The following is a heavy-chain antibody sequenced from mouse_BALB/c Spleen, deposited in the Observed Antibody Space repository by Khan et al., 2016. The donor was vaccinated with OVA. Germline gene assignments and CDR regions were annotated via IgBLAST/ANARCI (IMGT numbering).Heavy chain of an antibody. CDR2: ISPGSGNP. CDR3: ARSNYYGSGLYAMDY. J-gene: IGHJ4*01. D-gene: IGHD1-1*01. CDR1: GYTFTSYC. V-gene: IGHV1S41*01. Sequence: DLVKPGASVKLSCKASGYTFTSYCINWIKQRPGQGLEWIGHISPGSGNPYYNQMLTGKATLTVDKSSTTAYIQLSSLSSEDSAVYCWARSNYYGSGLYAMDYWGQGTTVTVSS.